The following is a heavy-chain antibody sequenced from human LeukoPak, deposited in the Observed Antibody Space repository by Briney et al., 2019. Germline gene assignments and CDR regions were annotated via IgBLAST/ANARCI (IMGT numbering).Heavy chain of an antibody. CDR3: ARDKIVGASKFDY. J-gene: IGHJ4*02. D-gene: IGHD1-26*01. V-gene: IGHV3-23*01. CDR1: GFSFEIYA. CDR2: MCGSAGCT. Sequence: PGGSLSLSCAASGFSFEIYAMSWVRLAPGKGLQWVASMCGSAGCTFYAAFVKGRFTISRDNSKNTLYLQMNGLRAEDTAIYYCARDKIVGASKFDYWGQGTLVTVSS.